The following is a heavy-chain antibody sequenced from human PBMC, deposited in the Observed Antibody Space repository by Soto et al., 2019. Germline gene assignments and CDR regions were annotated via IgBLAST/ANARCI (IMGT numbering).Heavy chain of an antibody. D-gene: IGHD3-22*01. J-gene: IGHJ4*02. Sequence: SETLSLTCAVYGGSFSGYYWSWIRQPPGKGLEWIGEINHSGSTNYNPSLKSRVTISVDTSKNQFSLKLSSVTAADTAVYYCASTGDPRYAVIAGYYFDYWGQGTLVTVSS. CDR3: ASTGDPRYAVIAGYYFDY. CDR2: INHSGST. CDR1: GGSFSGYY. V-gene: IGHV4-34*01.